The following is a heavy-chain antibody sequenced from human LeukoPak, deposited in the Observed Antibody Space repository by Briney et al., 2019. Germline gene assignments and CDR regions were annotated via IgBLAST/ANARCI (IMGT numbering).Heavy chain of an antibody. V-gene: IGHV1-46*01. Sequence: ASVKVSCKASGYTFTSYYMHWVRQAPGQGLEWMGIINPSGGSTSYAQKFQGRVTITADKSTSTAYMELSSLRSEDTAVYYCARDGISWFDPWGQGTLVTVSS. CDR2: INPSGGST. CDR1: GYTFTSYY. J-gene: IGHJ5*02. CDR3: ARDGISWFDP. D-gene: IGHD1-26*01.